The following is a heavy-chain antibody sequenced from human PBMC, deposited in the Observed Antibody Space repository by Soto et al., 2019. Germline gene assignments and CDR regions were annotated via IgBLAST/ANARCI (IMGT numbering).Heavy chain of an antibody. CDR3: ARYWSAGTLYGAFDI. CDR1: GGTFSDFT. CDR2: IIPMIGAT. D-gene: IGHD2-15*01. V-gene: IGHV1-69*06. Sequence: QVQLVQSGSEVKNPGSSVKVSCKASGGTFSDFTLSWLRQAPGRVLEWMGGIIPMIGATNNAQKLKGRLTITADKSTVTVYMELNSLRSDDTAVYYCARYWSAGTLYGAFDIWGQGTEVTVSP. J-gene: IGHJ3*02.